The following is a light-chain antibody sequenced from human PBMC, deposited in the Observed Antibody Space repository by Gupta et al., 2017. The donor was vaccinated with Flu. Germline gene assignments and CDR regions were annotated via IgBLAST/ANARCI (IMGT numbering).Light chain of an antibody. CDR1: SSEVGSYNL. Sequence: QSAWTHPPPGSGPPGTPITIPCPETSSEVGSYNLVYWYQQHPGKAPKLMIYEGSKRPSGVSNRFSGSKSGNTASLTISGLQAEDEADYYCCSYAGSSTFVVFGGGTKLTVL. CDR3: CSYAGSSTFVV. V-gene: IGLV2-23*03. J-gene: IGLJ2*01. CDR2: EGS.